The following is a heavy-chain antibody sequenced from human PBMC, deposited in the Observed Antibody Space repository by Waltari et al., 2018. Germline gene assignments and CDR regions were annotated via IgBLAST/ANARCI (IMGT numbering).Heavy chain of an antibody. Sequence: QMQLQESGPGLVKPSGTLSLTCTVSGDSMSSSDWWSWVRQSPEKGLEWIGQIQRSGRTNYDPSLDSRVTVSIDTSNNQFSLKVTSTTAADTAVYYCARDRGRGIYLDSWGRGTLVTVSP. J-gene: IGHJ4*02. CDR3: ARDRGRGIYLDS. CDR1: GDSMSSSDW. D-gene: IGHD2-15*01. CDR2: IQRSGRT. V-gene: IGHV4-4*02.